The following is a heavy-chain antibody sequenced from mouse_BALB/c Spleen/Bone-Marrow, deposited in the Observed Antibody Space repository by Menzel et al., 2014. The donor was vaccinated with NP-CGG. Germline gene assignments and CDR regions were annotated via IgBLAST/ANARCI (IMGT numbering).Heavy chain of an antibody. CDR3: VRNYYGYDGYFDY. D-gene: IGHD2-2*01. Sequence: DVKLVESGGGLVKPGGSLKLSCTASGFSFNSYGMSRVRQTPEKRLEWVATITNGGNYTYYPDSVKGRFTISRDNVKNNLYLQMRNLRSEDTALYYCVRNYYGYDGYFDYWGQGTTLTVSS. CDR2: ITNGGNYT. CDR1: GFSFNSYG. J-gene: IGHJ2*01. V-gene: IGHV5-9-2*01.